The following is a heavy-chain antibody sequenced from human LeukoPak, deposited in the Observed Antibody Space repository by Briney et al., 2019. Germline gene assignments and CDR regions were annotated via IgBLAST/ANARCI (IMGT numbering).Heavy chain of an antibody. V-gene: IGHV1-58*01. CDR2: IVVGSGNT. D-gene: IGHD3-22*01. CDR1: GFTFTSSA. J-gene: IGHJ4*02. CDR3: AADERYYYDSSGYN. Sequence: GTSVKVSCKASGFTFTSSAVQWVRQARGQRLEWIGWIVVGSGNTNYAQKFQERVTITRDMSTSTAYMELSSLRSEDTAVYYCAADERYYYDSSGYNWGQGTLVTASS.